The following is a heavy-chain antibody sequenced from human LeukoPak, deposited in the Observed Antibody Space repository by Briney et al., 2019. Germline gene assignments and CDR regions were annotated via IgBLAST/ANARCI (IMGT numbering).Heavy chain of an antibody. V-gene: IGHV3-48*03. J-gene: IGHJ6*04. CDR1: GFTFSRYE. CDR2: ISSSGSTI. CDR3: AELGITMIGGV. Sequence: GGSLRLFCAASGFTFSRYEMNWVRQAPGKGLEWVANISSSGSTIYYAASVKGRFTISRDNANNSLYLQMNSLRAEDTAVYYCAELGITMIGGVWGKGTTVTISS. D-gene: IGHD3-10*02.